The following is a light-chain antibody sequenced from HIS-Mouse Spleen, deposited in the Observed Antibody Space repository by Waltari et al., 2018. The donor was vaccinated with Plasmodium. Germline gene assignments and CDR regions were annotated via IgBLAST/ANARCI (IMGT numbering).Light chain of an antibody. CDR2: GAS. CDR1: QSVSSN. V-gene: IGKV3-15*01. J-gene: IGKJ3*01. Sequence: EIVMTQSPATLSVSPGERATLSCRASQSVSSNVAWYQQKPGQAPRLLIYGASTRATGIPARFRGSGSGTEFTLTISSLQSEDFAGYYCQQYNNWSFTFGPGTKVDIK. CDR3: QQYNNWSFT.